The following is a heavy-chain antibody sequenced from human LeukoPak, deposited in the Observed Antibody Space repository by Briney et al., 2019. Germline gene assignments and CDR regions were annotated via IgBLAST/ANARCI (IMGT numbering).Heavy chain of an antibody. CDR3: ASGVYSSSWYWFDP. V-gene: IGHV4-59*01. D-gene: IGHD6-13*01. J-gene: IGHJ5*02. Sequence: SETLSLTCVVYGGSFSGYYWSWIRQPPGKGLEWIGYIYYSGSTNYNPSLKSRVTISVDTSKNQFSLKLSSVTAADTAVYYCASGVYSSSWYWFDPWGQGTLVIVSS. CDR2: IYYSGST. CDR1: GGSFSGYY.